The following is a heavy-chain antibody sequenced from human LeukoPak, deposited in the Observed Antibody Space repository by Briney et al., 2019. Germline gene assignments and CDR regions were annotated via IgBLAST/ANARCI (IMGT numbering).Heavy chain of an antibody. CDR1: GFTFSSYG. CDR3: AKSPYAFWSGYPEFDP. CDR2: IRYDGSNQ. D-gene: IGHD3-3*01. J-gene: IGHJ5*02. Sequence: GGSLRLSCGASGFTFSSYGMHWVRQAPGEGLEWVAFIRYDGSNQYSADSVKGRLTISRDNSKNTLYLQMNSLRAEDTAVYYCAKSPYAFWSGYPEFDPWGQGTLVTVSS. V-gene: IGHV3-30*02.